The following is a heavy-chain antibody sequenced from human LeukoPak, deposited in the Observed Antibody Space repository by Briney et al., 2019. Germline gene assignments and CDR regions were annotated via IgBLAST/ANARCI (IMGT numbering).Heavy chain of an antibody. Sequence: SETLSPTCAVYGGSFSGYYWSWIRQPPGKGLEWIGEINHSGSTNYNPSLKSRVTISVDTSKNQFSLKLSSVTAADTAVYYCARGGGYPYYYYYYYMDVWGKGTTVTVSS. CDR2: INHSGST. J-gene: IGHJ6*03. V-gene: IGHV4-34*01. CDR1: GGSFSGYY. CDR3: ARGGGYPYYYYYYYMDV. D-gene: IGHD3-22*01.